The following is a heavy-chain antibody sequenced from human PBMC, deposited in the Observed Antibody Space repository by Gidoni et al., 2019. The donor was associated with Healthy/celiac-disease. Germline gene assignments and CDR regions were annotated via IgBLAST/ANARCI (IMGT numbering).Heavy chain of an antibody. CDR1: GFTSSSYE. CDR3: ASTEWLQVEVDAFDI. Sequence: EVQLVESGGGLVQPGGSLRLYCAASGFTSSSYEMNWVRQAPGKGLEWVSYMSSICSPIYYADAVKGRFTSSRDKAKNALYLQMNSLRAEDTAVYYCASTEWLQVEVDAFDIWGQGTMVTVSS. CDR2: MSSICSPI. D-gene: IGHD5-12*01. V-gene: IGHV3-48*03. J-gene: IGHJ3*02.